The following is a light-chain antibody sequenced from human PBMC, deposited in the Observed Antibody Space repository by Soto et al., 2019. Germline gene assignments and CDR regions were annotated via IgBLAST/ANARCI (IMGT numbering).Light chain of an antibody. CDR1: QSVSNN. V-gene: IGKV3-15*01. Sequence: EIVMSQSPATLSVSPGERATLSCRASQSVSNNLAWYQQKPGQAPRLLIYAASTRATGIPARFSGSGSATEFTLTISSLQAEEFAVYYCQQYNNWPPLTFGGGTKVEIK. J-gene: IGKJ4*01. CDR3: QQYNNWPPLT. CDR2: AAS.